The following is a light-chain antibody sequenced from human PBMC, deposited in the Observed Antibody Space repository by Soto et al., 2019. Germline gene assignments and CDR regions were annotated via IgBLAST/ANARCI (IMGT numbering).Light chain of an antibody. CDR3: AAWDDSLSAVV. Sequence: QAVVTQPPSASGTPGQRVTISCSGSSSNIGSNTVNWFRQLPGTAPKLLIYVSSQRPSGVPDRFSGSKSGTSASLAISGLQSEDEADYYCAAWDDSLSAVVFGGGTKLTVL. CDR2: VSS. V-gene: IGLV1-44*01. J-gene: IGLJ3*02. CDR1: SSNIGSNT.